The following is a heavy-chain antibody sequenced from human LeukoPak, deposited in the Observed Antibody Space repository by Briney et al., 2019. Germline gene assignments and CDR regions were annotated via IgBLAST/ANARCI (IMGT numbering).Heavy chain of an antibody. CDR1: GFTFSDYY. CDR2: ISSSGSTI. V-gene: IGHV3-11*04. CDR3: ARNKAITAFFGMDV. Sequence: GGSLRLSCAASGFTFSDYYMSWIRQAPGKGLEWVSYISSSGSTIYYADSVKGRFTISRDNAKNSLYLQMNSLRAEDTALYYCARNKAITAFFGMDVWGQGTTVTVSS. D-gene: IGHD2/OR15-2a*01. J-gene: IGHJ6*02.